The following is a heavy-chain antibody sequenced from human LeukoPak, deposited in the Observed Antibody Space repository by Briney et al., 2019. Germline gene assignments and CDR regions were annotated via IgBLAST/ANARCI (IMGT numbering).Heavy chain of an antibody. CDR3: ADERLSHFDL. CDR1: GFTFSNYD. D-gene: IGHD6-19*01. Sequence: GGSLRLSCAASGFTFSNYDMNWVRQAPGKGLEWVSFISHASSTIYYTDSVKGRFTISRDNAKNSLYLQMNSLRAEDTAVYYFADERLSHFDLWGPGKLVHVS. V-gene: IGHV3-48*03. J-gene: IGHJ4*01. CDR2: ISHASSTI.